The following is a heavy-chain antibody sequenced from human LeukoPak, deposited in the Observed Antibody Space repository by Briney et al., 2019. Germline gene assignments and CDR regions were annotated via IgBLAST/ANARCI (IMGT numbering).Heavy chain of an antibody. V-gene: IGHV4-39*01. J-gene: IGHJ4*02. Sequence: PSETLSLTCTVSGGSISSDSYYWAWLRQPPGKGLEWIASIYYSGSTYYNPSLKSRVTISVDTSRNQFSLKPSSVTAADTAVYYCASLAVAGLSEGYWGQGTLVIVS. CDR1: GGSISSDSYY. D-gene: IGHD6-19*01. CDR3: ASLAVAGLSEGY. CDR2: IYYSGST.